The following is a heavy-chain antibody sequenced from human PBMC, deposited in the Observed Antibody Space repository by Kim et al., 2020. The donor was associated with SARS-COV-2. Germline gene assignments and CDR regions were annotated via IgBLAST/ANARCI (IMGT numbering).Heavy chain of an antibody. CDR2: IIPIFGTA. D-gene: IGHD3-10*01. J-gene: IGHJ6*02. V-gene: IGHV1-69*13. CDR3: ARDGPEARGRGASLWFGERNYYYYGMDV. Sequence: SVKVSCKASGGTFSSYAISWVRQAPGQGLEWMGGIIPIFGTANYAQKFQGRVTITADESTSTAYMELSSLRSEDTAVYYCARDGPEARGRGASLWFGERNYYYYGMDVWGQGTTVTVSS. CDR1: GGTFSSYA.